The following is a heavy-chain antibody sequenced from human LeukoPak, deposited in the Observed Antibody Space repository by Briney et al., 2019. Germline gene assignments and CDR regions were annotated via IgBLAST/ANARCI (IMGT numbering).Heavy chain of an antibody. V-gene: IGHV3-23*01. CDR3: AKGGKWDVTPFDY. D-gene: IGHD1-26*01. Sequence: GGSLRLSCAASGFTFTSYSMNWVRQAPGKGLEWVSTISGGGGNTYYADSVKGRFTISRDNSKNTLYLQVNSLRAEDTAVYYCAKGGKWDVTPFDYWGQGTLVTVSS. J-gene: IGHJ4*02. CDR2: ISGGGGNT. CDR1: GFTFTSYS.